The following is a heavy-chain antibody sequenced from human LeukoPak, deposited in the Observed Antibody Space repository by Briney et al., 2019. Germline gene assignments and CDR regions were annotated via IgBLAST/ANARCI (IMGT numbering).Heavy chain of an antibody. J-gene: IGHJ3*02. Sequence: SETLSLTCTVSGDSISSGDYCWSWLRQPAGKGLEGIGRFSSSGSTNYNPSLKIRVTVEVDTSQNHFSLKLSSVTAADTAVYFCARGPYSYDSSGAFDIWGQGTMVTVSS. D-gene: IGHD3-22*01. CDR1: GDSISSGDYC. CDR2: FSSSGST. V-gene: IGHV4-61*02. CDR3: ARGPYSYDSSGAFDI.